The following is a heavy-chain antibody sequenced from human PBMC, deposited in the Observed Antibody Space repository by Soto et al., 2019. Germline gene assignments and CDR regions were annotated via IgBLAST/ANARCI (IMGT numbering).Heavy chain of an antibody. CDR1: VYSFNTYW. D-gene: IGHD1-26*01. V-gene: IGHV5-51*01. CDR2: IYPGDSDT. CDR3: ARTCPLREGYYGMDV. J-gene: IGHJ6*02. Sequence: RGESLEISCPGSVYSFNTYWIGWVRQMPGKGLEWMGIIYPGDSDTRYSPSFQGQVTISADKSISTAYLQWSSLKASDTAMYYCARTCPLREGYYGMDVWGQGRMVAVSS.